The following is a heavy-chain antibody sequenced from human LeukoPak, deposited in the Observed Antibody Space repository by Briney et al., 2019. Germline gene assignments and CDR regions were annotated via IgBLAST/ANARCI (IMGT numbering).Heavy chain of an antibody. CDR3: VKDSSSGTSFDY. Sequence: PGGALRLSCADSGVTFSGYTMHGVRQAPGKGREYFSAISTNGGSTYYADSVKSRFTISRDHSMNTLHLQMSSLRVDYTAVYYCVKDSSSGTSFDYWGQGTLVTVSS. CDR2: ISTNGGST. V-gene: IGHV3-64D*06. CDR1: GVTFSGYT. D-gene: IGHD3-10*01. J-gene: IGHJ4*02.